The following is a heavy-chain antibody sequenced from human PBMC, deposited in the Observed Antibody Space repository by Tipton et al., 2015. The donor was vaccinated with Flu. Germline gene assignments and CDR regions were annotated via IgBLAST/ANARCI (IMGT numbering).Heavy chain of an antibody. CDR1: GDSITSSSYF. Sequence: TLSLTCTVSGDSITSSSYFWGWIRQPPGKGLEWIRSIFHSGTTYYNPSLKSRVTISVDTSKNQFSLKISSVTAADTAVYYCARAPGRPCSANACPNWFDPCGQGTLVTVSS. J-gene: IGHJ5*02. CDR2: IFHSGTT. CDR3: ARAPGRPCSANACPNWFDP. D-gene: IGHD2-15*01. V-gene: IGHV4-39*07.